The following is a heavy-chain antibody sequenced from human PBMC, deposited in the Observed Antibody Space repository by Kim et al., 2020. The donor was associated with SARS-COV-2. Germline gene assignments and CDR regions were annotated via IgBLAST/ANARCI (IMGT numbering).Heavy chain of an antibody. V-gene: IGHV1-8*01. D-gene: IGHD2-15*01. CDR1: GYTFASYD. CDR2: MNPNSGNT. J-gene: IGHJ4*01. CDR3: ARGSPGKSCSGGSCPYFDS. Sequence: ASVKVSCKASGYTFASYDVNWVRLATGQGLEWMGWMNPNSGNTGYAQKFQGRVTMTRNTSLSTAYMELSSLTSDDTAVYYCARGSPGKSCSGGSCPYFDSWGQGALVTVSS.